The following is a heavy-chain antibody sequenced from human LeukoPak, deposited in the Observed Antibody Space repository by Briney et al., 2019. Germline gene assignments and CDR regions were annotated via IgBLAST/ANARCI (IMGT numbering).Heavy chain of an antibody. CDR1: GGTFSSYA. Sequence: ASVKVSCKASGGTFSSYAISWVRQAPGQGLEWMGGIIPIFGTANYAQKFQGRVTITADKSTSTAYMELSSLRSDDTAVYYCARGIAADDGSDYWGQGTLVTVSS. CDR2: IIPIFGTA. CDR3: ARGIAADDGSDY. V-gene: IGHV1-69*06. J-gene: IGHJ4*02. D-gene: IGHD6-13*01.